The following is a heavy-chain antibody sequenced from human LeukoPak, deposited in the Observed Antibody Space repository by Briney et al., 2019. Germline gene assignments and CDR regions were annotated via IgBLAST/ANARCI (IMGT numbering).Heavy chain of an antibody. CDR2: IVPDTGDT. CDR3: VTPFTGGGPPY. D-gene: IGHD3-16*01. Sequence: ASVKVSCKASGYPFTNYWLHWVRQAPGQGLEWMGWIVPDTGDTNYAQKFRGRVTMTRDTSISTAYMELSGLRSDDAAVYYCVTPFTGGGPPYWGQGTLVTVSS. V-gene: IGHV1-2*02. J-gene: IGHJ4*02. CDR1: GYPFTNYW.